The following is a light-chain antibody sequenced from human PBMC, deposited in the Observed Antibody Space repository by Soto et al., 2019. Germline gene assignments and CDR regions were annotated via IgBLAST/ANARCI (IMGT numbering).Light chain of an antibody. J-gene: IGLJ2*01. CDR3: GTWDSSLSAVV. CDR2: DNN. Sequence: QSMLTQPPSVSAAPGQKVTISCSGSSSNIGNNYVSWYQQLPGTAPKLLIYDNNKRPSGIADRLSGSMSGTSATLGITGLQTGDEADYYCGTWDSSLSAVVFGGGTKLTVL. V-gene: IGLV1-51*01. CDR1: SSNIGNNY.